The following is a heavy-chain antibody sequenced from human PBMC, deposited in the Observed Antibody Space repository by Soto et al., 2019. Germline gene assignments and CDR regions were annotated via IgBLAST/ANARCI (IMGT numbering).Heavy chain of an antibody. D-gene: IGHD3-10*01. Sequence: ASVKVSCKASGGTFSSYAISWVRQAPGQGLEWMGGIIPIFGTANYAQKFQGRVTLTTDTSTSTAYMELRSLRSDDTAIYYCVRDLDGSGAYYTDFWGQGTLVTVSS. CDR1: GGTFSSYA. CDR2: IIPIFGTA. CDR3: VRDLDGSGAYYTDF. J-gene: IGHJ4*02. V-gene: IGHV1-69*05.